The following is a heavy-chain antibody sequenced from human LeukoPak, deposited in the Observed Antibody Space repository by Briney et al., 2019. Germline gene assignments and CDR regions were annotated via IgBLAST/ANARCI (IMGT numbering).Heavy chain of an antibody. CDR3: ATDRRALITSGWYPL. D-gene: IGHD6-19*01. J-gene: IGHJ4*02. CDR2: FDPEDGET. V-gene: IGHV1-24*01. CDR1: GYTLTELS. Sequence: ASVKVSCKVSGYTLTELSMHWVRQAPGKGLEWMGGFDPEDGETIYAQKFQGRVTMTEDTPTDTAYMELSSLRSEDTAVYYCATDRRALITSGWYPLWGQGTLVTVSS.